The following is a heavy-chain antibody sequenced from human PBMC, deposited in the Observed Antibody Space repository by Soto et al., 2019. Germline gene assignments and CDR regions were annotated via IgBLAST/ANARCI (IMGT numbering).Heavy chain of an antibody. D-gene: IGHD4-4*01. J-gene: IGHJ6*02. V-gene: IGHV4-34*01. CDR2: INHSGST. CDR3: ARGPRTVTKYYYYYGMDV. Sequence: ASETLSITCAVYGGSFSGYYWSWIRQPPGKWLEWIGEINHSGSTNYNPSLKSRVTISVDTSKNQFSLKLSSVTAADTAVYYCARGPRTVTKYYYYYGMDVWGLGTTVTVSS. CDR1: GGSFSGYY.